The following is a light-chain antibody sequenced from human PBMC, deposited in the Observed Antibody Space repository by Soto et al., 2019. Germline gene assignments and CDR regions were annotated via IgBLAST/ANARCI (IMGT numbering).Light chain of an antibody. CDR2: GAS. CDR1: QSVSSSY. J-gene: IGKJ1*01. Sequence: EIVLTQSPGTLSLSPGERATLSCRASQSVSSSYLAWYQQKPGQAPRLLISGASSRATGITGRFSGSGSGTDFLLSISSPEPDDVAVYYCQQYGSSPGTFGQGTKVEIK. V-gene: IGKV3-20*01. CDR3: QQYGSSPGT.